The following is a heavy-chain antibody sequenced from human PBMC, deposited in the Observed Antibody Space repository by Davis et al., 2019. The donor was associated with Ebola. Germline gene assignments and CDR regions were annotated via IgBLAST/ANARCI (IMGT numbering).Heavy chain of an antibody. J-gene: IGHJ6*02. V-gene: IGHV4-61*08. CDR3: ASPPGYYGMDV. Sequence: MPSETLSLTCTVSGGSISSGGYYWSWIRQHPGKGLEWIGYTYYSGSTNYNPSLKSRVTISVDTSKNQFSLRLSSVTAADTAVYYCASPPGYYGMDVWGQGTTVTVSS. CDR1: GGSISSGGYY. CDR2: TYYSGST.